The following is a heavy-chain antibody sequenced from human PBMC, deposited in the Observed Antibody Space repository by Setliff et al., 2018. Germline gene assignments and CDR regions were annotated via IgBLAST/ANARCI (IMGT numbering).Heavy chain of an antibody. CDR2: INTNTGNP. V-gene: IGHV7-4-1*02. CDR3: ARVYVGAAGGYGAFDI. Sequence: GASVKVSCKASGYTFTSYGMNWVRQAPGQGLEWMGWINTNTGNPTYAQGFTGRFVFSLDTSVNTAYLQISSLKAEDPAVYYCARVYVGAAGGYGAFDIWGQGTMVTVSS. D-gene: IGHD6-13*01. CDR1: GYTFTSYG. J-gene: IGHJ3*02.